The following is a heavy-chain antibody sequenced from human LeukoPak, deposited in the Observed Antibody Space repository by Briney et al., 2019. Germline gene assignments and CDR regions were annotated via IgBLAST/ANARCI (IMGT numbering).Heavy chain of an antibody. CDR3: ARDESYDFWSGYSN. Sequence: SQTLSLTCTVSGGSISSGGYYWSWIRQHPGKGLEWIGYIYYSGSTYYNPSLKSRVTISVDTSKNQFSLKLSSVTAADTAVYYCARDESYDFWSGYSNWGQGTLVTVSS. CDR1: GGSISSGGYY. CDR2: IYYSGST. D-gene: IGHD3-3*01. V-gene: IGHV4-31*03. J-gene: IGHJ4*02.